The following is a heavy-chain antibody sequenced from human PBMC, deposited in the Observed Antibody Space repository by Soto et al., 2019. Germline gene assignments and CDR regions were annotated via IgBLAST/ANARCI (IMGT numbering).Heavy chain of an antibody. CDR1: GFTFNNFG. Sequence: GGSLRLSCTASGFTFNNFGMHWVRQAPGKGLEWVAVITSDGTNTLYVDSVKGRFTISRDNSKNTLFLQMNGLKSEDTAVYYCAKPDTETYYGHWGQGTLVTVSS. D-gene: IGHD1-26*01. CDR3: AKPDTETYYGH. V-gene: IGHV3-30*18. J-gene: IGHJ4*02. CDR2: ITSDGTNT.